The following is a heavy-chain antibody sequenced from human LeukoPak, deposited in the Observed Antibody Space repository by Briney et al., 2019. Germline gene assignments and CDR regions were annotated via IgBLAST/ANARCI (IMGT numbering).Heavy chain of an antibody. D-gene: IGHD3-3*01. Sequence: ETLSLTCAVYGGSFSGYYWSWIRQPPGKGLEWIGEINHSGSTNYNPSLKSRVTISVDTPKNQFSLKLSSVTAADTAVYYCARQDFWSGYYVYWGQGTLVTVSS. V-gene: IGHV4-34*01. CDR1: GGSFSGYY. CDR3: ARQDFWSGYYVY. CDR2: INHSGST. J-gene: IGHJ4*02.